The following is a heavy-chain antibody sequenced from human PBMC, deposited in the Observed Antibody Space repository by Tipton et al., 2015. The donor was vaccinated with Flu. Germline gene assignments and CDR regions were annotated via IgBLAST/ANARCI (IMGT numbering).Heavy chain of an antibody. CDR2: IWPDDSDT. CDR1: GYTFTDYW. J-gene: IGHJ4*02. Sequence: QLVQSGAEVKKPSESLKISCKASGYTFTDYWIGWVRQMPGKGLEWMGLIWPDDSDTRYSPSFQGQVTISADKSISTAYLQWSSLKASDTAMYYCATVPPGCDSHPPLDHRGQGTLVTVSS. CDR3: ATVPPGCDSHPPLDH. V-gene: IGHV5-51*03. D-gene: IGHD4-23*01.